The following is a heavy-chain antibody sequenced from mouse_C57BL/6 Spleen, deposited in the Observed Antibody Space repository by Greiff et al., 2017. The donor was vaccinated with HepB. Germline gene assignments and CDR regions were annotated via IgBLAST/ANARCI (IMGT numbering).Heavy chain of an antibody. CDR2: ISSGSSTI. CDR3: TRGDSPAWLAY. Sequence: EVQRVESGGGLVKPGGSLKLSCAASGFTFSDYGMHWVRQAPEKGLEWVAYISSGSSTIYYADTVKGRFTISRDNAKNTLFLQMTSLRAEDTAMYDGTRGDSPAWLAYWGQGALVTVSA. V-gene: IGHV5-17*01. CDR1: GFTFSDYG. D-gene: IGHD6-1*01. J-gene: IGHJ3*01.